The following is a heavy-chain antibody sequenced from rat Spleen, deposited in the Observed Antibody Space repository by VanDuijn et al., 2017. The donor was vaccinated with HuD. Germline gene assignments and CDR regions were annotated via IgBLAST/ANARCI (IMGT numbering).Heavy chain of an antibody. D-gene: IGHD1-10*01. CDR1: DYSITSSYR. CDR2: INSADNT. J-gene: IGHJ3*01. CDR3: ARAGYNNYRGWFGY. V-gene: IGHV3-3*01. Sequence: EVRLQESGPGLVKPSQSLSLTCSVTDYSITSSYRWTWIRKFPGNKLEWMGHINSADNTNYNPSLKSRISITRDTSKNQFFLQVNSVTTEDTATYYCARAGYNNYRGWFGYWGQGTLVTVSS.